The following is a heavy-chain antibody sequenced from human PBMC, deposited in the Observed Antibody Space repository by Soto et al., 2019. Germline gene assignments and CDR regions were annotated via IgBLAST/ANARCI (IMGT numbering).Heavy chain of an antibody. Sequence: GGSLRLSCAASGFNFSDHYMNWIRQAPGKGLEWVSYISGSSRYTNFADSVKGRFTISRDNAKNSLYLQMNSLRAEDTAVYYCARHTSGWHYYDYWSQGTPVTVSS. CDR1: GFNFSDHY. CDR3: ARHTSGWHYYDY. D-gene: IGHD6-19*01. J-gene: IGHJ4*02. V-gene: IGHV3-11*06. CDR2: ISGSSRYT.